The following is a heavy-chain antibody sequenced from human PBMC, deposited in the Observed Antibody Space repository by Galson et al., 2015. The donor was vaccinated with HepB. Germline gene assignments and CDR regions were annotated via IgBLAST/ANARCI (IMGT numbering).Heavy chain of an antibody. Sequence: SLRLSCAASGFTFSSYAMHWVRQAPGKGLEWVALISYDGSNKYYADSVQGRFTISRDNSKNTLFLQMNSLRPDDTAVYYCARDPRGYNYGFFDFWGQGTLVTVSS. D-gene: IGHD5-18*01. CDR1: GFTFSSYA. CDR2: ISYDGSNK. CDR3: ARDPRGYNYGFFDF. J-gene: IGHJ4*02. V-gene: IGHV3-30*04.